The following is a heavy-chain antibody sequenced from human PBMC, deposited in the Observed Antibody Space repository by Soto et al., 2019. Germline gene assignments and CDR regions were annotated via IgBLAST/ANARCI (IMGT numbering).Heavy chain of an antibody. Sequence: QVQLVQSGAEVKKPGASVKVSCKVSGYTLTELSMHWVRQAPGKGLEWMGGFDPEDGETIYAQKFQGRVTMTEDTSTDTAYMELSSLSSEDTAVYSCATGGYGDYALHSWGQGTLVTVSS. CDR3: ATGGYGDYALHS. CDR1: GYTLTELS. V-gene: IGHV1-24*01. D-gene: IGHD4-17*01. J-gene: IGHJ1*01. CDR2: FDPEDGET.